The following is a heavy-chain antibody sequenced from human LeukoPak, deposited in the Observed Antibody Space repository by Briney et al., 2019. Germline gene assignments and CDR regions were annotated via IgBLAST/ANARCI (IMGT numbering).Heavy chain of an antibody. CDR1: GYTSTGYY. V-gene: IGHV1-2*02. Sequence: ASVKVSCKASGYTSTGYYMHWVRQAPGQGLEWMGWINPNSGGTNYAQKFQGRVTMTRDTSISTAYMELSRLRSDDTAVYYCASSLARATTQTGFDYWGQGTLVTVSS. CDR2: INPNSGGT. D-gene: IGHD1-26*01. J-gene: IGHJ4*02. CDR3: ASSLARATTQTGFDY.